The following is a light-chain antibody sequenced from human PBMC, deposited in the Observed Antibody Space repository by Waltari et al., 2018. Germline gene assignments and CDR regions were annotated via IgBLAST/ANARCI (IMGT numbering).Light chain of an antibody. CDR1: QGIDKE. CDR2: VAS. V-gene: IGKV1-27*01. Sequence: DIQVTQSPTSMSASVGDRVTVTCRASQGIDKELSWYQQRLGEAPRLLIYVASTLQTGISSRFSGSGSGPDFTLTISNLQPEDVAIYFCQQDYSLPLTFGGGTKVEI. J-gene: IGKJ4*01. CDR3: QQDYSLPLT.